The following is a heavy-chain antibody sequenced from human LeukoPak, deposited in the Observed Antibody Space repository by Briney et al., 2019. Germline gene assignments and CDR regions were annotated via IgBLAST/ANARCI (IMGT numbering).Heavy chain of an antibody. CDR2: ISAYNGNT. J-gene: IGHJ4*02. CDR1: GYTFTSYG. D-gene: IGHD3-22*01. Sequence: GASVKVSCKASGYTFTSYGISWVRQAPGQGLEWMGWISAYNGNTNYAQKLQGRVTMTTDTSTSTAYMELRSLRSDDTAVYYCARGNYYYDSSGYFDYWGQGTLVTVSS. CDR3: ARGNYYYDSSGYFDY. V-gene: IGHV1-18*01.